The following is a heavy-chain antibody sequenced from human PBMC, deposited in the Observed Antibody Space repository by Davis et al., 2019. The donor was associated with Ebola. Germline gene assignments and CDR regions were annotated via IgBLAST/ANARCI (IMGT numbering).Heavy chain of an antibody. D-gene: IGHD3-10*01. CDR1: GFTINASG. CDR3: ARRTNDRNMDRGHNDY. V-gene: IGHV3-21*04. J-gene: IGHJ4*02. CDR2: ISVGSDKS. Sequence: PGGSLRLSCPASGFTINASGLNWVRQAPGKGLEWVSFISVGSDKSYYADSVQGRFTISRDNAKNSLFLQMNSLRAEDTAVYYCARRTNDRNMDRGHNDYWGQGTLVTVSS.